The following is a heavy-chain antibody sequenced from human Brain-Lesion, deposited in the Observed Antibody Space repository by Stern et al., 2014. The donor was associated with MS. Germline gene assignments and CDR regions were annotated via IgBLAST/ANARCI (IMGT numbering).Heavy chain of an antibody. Sequence: VQLVESGGGVVQPGRSLRLSCAASGFTFSYHAMHWVRQAPGKGLEWVALIPNDRSDKNDAYSVKGRFTISRDNSRNTLYLQMNSLRVDDTAVYYCARGGAVTTSDYYLDYWGQGILVTVSS. J-gene: IGHJ4*02. V-gene: IGHV3-30*01. CDR1: GFTFSYHA. CDR2: IPNDRSDK. D-gene: IGHD4-17*01. CDR3: ARGGAVTTSDYYLDY.